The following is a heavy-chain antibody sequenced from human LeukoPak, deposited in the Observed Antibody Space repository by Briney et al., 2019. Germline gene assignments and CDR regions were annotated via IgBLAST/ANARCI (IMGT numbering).Heavy chain of an antibody. CDR3: SRADYYGSGSPISLDV. Sequence: PGGSLRLSXAASGFTFSDYYMSWVRQAPGKGLEWVGFIRSRAYGATTEYAASVKGRFTISRDDSKSIAYLQMNSLKTEDTAVYYCSRADYYGSGSPISLDVWGKGTTVTVS. V-gene: IGHV3-49*04. CDR2: IRSRAYGATT. J-gene: IGHJ6*03. D-gene: IGHD3-10*01. CDR1: GFTFSDYY.